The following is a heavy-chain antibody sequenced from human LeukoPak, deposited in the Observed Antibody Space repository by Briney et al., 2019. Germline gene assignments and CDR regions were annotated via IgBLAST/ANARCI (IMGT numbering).Heavy chain of an antibody. V-gene: IGHV1-46*01. CDR3: ARGGSTAAGTGFDY. CDR2: INTSGGST. J-gene: IGHJ4*02. D-gene: IGHD6-13*01. CDR1: GYTFTNYY. Sequence: ASVEVSCKASGYTFTNYYIHWVRQAPGQGLEWMGVINTSGGSTAFAQKFQGRVTMTRDTSTSTVYMDLSSLTSEDTAVYYCARGGSTAAGTGFDYWGQGTLVTVSS.